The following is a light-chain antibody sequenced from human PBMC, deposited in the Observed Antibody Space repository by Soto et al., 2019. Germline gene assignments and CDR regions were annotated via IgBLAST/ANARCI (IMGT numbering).Light chain of an antibody. V-gene: IGKV3-15*01. CDR3: QQHNNWPLT. J-gene: IGKJ4*01. CDR2: GIS. Sequence: EIVMTQSPATLSVSPGERATLSCRASQSVSRNLAWYQQKPGQAPRLLMYGISTRATGIPARFSGSGSGTEFTLTISSLQSEDVAIYYCQQHNNWPLTFGGGTKVEIK. CDR1: QSVSRN.